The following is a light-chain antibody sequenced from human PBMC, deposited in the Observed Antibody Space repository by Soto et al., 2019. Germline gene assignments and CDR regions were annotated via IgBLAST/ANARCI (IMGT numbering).Light chain of an antibody. V-gene: IGKV1-39*01. CDR3: QKSHSLPFT. CDR1: QSINNY. CDR2: AAS. Sequence: DIQMTQSPSSLSASIGDRVTITCRASQSINNYLNWYQQKPGKAPKFLIYAASSLQSGVPSRFSGSGSGTDFTITISTLQPEDFATYYCQKSHSLPFTFGPGTKVDIK. J-gene: IGKJ3*01.